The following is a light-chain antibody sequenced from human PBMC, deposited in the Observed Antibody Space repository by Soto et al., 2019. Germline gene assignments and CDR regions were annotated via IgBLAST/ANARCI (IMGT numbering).Light chain of an antibody. CDR1: SSDVGVYNY. Sequence: QSALTQPASVSGSPGQSITISCTGTSSDVGVYNYVSWYQQHPGKAPKLLIYEVSNRPSGVSNRFSGSKSGNTASLTISGLQVEDEADYYCSSYTTSRTYVFGTGTKVTVL. CDR2: EVS. CDR3: SSYTTSRTYV. V-gene: IGLV2-14*01. J-gene: IGLJ1*01.